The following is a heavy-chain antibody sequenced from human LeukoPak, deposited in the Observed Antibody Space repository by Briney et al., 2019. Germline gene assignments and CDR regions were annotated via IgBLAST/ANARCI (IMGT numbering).Heavy chain of an antibody. CDR2: ISDSGST. D-gene: IGHD1-26*01. J-gene: IGHJ3*02. Sequence: PSETLSLTCTASGGSISSYFWSWIRQPPGKGLEWIGYISDSGSTNYNPSLKSRSTISTDPSKTQISLKMNSVTAADTAVYYCARDRPGSYYTFDIWGQGTMVTVSS. CDR3: ARDRPGSYYTFDI. CDR1: GGSISSYF. V-gene: IGHV4-59*01.